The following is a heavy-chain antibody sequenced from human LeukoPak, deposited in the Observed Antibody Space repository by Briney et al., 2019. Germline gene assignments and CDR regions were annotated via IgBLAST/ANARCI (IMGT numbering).Heavy chain of an antibody. CDR1: GFSVSGNY. V-gene: IGHV3-53*01. D-gene: IGHD6-13*01. CDR3: ARDPRIGAAHRNWYFDL. CDR2: IHTSGST. J-gene: IGHJ2*01. Sequence: GGSLRLSCAASGFSVSGNYMSWVRQAPGKGLEWVSFIHTSGSTFYADFVKGRFTISRDNSKNTVYLQLNTLSAEDTAVYYCARDPRIGAAHRNWYFDLWGRGTLVTVSS.